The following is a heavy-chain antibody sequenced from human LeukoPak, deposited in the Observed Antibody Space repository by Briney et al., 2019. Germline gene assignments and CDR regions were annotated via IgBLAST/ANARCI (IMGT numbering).Heavy chain of an antibody. CDR2: IKSKTDGGTT. CDR3: TTLRFIARYYFDY. CDR1: GFTFSNAW. V-gene: IGHV3-15*01. D-gene: IGHD3-3*01. Sequence: GGSLRLSCAASGFTFSNAWMSWVRQAPGKGLEWVGRIKSKTDGGTTDYAAPVKGKFTISRDDSKNTLYLQMNSLKTEDTAVYYCTTLRFIARYYFDYWGQGTLVTVSS. J-gene: IGHJ4*02.